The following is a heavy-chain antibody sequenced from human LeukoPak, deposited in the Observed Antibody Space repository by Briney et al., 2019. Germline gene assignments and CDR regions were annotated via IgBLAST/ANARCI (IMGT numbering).Heavy chain of an antibody. D-gene: IGHD5-24*01. V-gene: IGHV1-2*02. CDR3: ARVSGVTRRDGYNFDY. CDR2: IKPNSGDT. CDR1: GYIFTGYR. Sequence: GASVKVSCKASGYIFTGYRIHWVRQAPGQGLEWMAWIKPNSGDTKYAQKFQGRVTVTRDTSMTTAYMEVSRLRSDDTAVYYCARVSGVTRRDGYNFDYWGQGTLVTVSS. J-gene: IGHJ4*02.